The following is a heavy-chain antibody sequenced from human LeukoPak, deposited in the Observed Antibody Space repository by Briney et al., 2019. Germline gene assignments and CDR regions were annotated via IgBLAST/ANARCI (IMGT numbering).Heavy chain of an antibody. CDR3: ARDRDYGSGSGY. CDR2: IYYSGST. Sequence: SETLSLTCTVSGGSISSGDYYWSWIRQPPGKGLEWIGYIYYSGSTYYYPSLKSRVTISVDTSKNQFSLKLSSVTAADTAVYYCARDRDYGSGSGYWGQGTLVTVSS. CDR1: GGSISSGDYY. J-gene: IGHJ4*02. D-gene: IGHD3-10*01. V-gene: IGHV4-30-4*08.